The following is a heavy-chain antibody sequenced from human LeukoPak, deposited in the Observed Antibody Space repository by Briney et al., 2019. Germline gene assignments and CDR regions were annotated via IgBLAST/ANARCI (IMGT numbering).Heavy chain of an antibody. CDR1: GYTFTSYG. CDR3: ARSGSYYGFIDY. V-gene: IGHV1-18*01. J-gene: IGHJ4*02. D-gene: IGHD1-26*01. Sequence: ASVKVSCKASGYTFTSYGISWVRQAPGQGLEWMGWISAYNGNTNYAQKLQGRVTITTDTSTSTAYMELRSLRSVDPAVYYCARSGSYYGFIDYWGQGTLVTVSS. CDR2: ISAYNGNT.